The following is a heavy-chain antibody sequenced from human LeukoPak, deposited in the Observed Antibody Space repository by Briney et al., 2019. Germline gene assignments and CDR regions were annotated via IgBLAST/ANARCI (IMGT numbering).Heavy chain of an antibody. CDR3: ARDLGQSSGYYPPRD. J-gene: IGHJ4*02. V-gene: IGHV3-21*01. Sequence: GGSLRLSCAASGFTFSSYSMKWVRQAAGKGLEWVSSISSSSSYIYYADSVKGRFTISRDNAKNSLYLQMNSLRAEDTAVYYCARDLGQSSGYYPPRDWGQGTLVTVSS. CDR1: GFTFSSYS. D-gene: IGHD3-22*01. CDR2: ISSSSSYI.